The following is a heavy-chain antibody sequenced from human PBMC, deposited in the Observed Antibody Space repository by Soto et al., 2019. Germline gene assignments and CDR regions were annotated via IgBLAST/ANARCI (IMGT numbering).Heavy chain of an antibody. Sequence: GASVKIACTFSRYTVSELVIDGLRQTPGKGLEWMGGFDPEDGETIYAQKFQGRVTMTEDTSTDTAYMELSSLRSEDTAVYYCATVHRFLVDYFDYWGQGTLVTVSS. D-gene: IGHD3-3*01. CDR1: RYTVSELV. CDR2: FDPEDGET. CDR3: ATVHRFLVDYFDY. J-gene: IGHJ4*02. V-gene: IGHV1-24*01.